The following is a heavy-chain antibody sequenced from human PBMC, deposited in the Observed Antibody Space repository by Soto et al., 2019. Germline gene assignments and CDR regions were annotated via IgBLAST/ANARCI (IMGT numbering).Heavy chain of an antibody. CDR1: GGSISSGGYY. Sequence: QVQLQESGPGLVKPSQTLSLTCTVSGGSISSGGYYWSWIRQHPGKGLEWIGYIYYSGSTYYNPSLKSRVTISVDTSKNQVSLKLSSVTAADTAVYYCARDQSGWAQDWYFDLWGRGTLVTVSS. CDR3: ARDQSGWAQDWYFDL. J-gene: IGHJ2*01. D-gene: IGHD6-19*01. V-gene: IGHV4-31*03. CDR2: IYYSGST.